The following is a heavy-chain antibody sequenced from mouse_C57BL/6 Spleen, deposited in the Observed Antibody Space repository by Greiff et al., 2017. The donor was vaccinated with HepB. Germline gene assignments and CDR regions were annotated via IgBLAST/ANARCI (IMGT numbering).Heavy chain of an antibody. V-gene: IGHV1-81*01. CDR2: IYPRSGNT. Sequence: QVQLQQSGAELARPGASVKLSCKASGYTFTSYGISWVKQRTGQGLEWIGEIYPRSGNTYYNEKFKGKATLTADKSSSTAYMELRSLTSEDSAVYFCAREKDYYGSFWYFDVWGTGTTVTVSS. J-gene: IGHJ1*03. CDR1: GYTFTSYG. CDR3: AREKDYYGSFWYFDV. D-gene: IGHD1-1*01.